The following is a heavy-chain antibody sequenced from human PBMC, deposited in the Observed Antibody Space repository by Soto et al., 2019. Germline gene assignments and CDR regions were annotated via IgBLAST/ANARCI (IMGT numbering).Heavy chain of an antibody. CDR2: ISAYNGNT. D-gene: IGHD2-2*01. CDR1: GYTFTSYG. CDR3: ARERDIVVVPERYGMDV. J-gene: IGHJ6*02. Sequence: QVQLVQSGAEVKKPGASVKVSCKASGYTFTSYGISWVRQAPGQGLEWMGWISAYNGNTNYAQKLQGRVTMTTDTSTSTAYMELSSLRSEDTAVYYCARERDIVVVPERYGMDVWGQGTTVTVSS. V-gene: IGHV1-18*04.